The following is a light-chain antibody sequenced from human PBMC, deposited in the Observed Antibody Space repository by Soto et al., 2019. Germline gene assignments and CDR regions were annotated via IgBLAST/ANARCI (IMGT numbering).Light chain of an antibody. V-gene: IGKV1-33*01. J-gene: IGKJ3*01. CDR2: GAS. Sequence: DIQMTQSPSSLSASVGDRVTITCQASQDIRKYLNWYQQKPGRAPKLLIYGASNWETGVPSRFSGSGYGTDFTLPISSLQPEDIATYFCQHYDNLPPFTFGPGTKVAIK. CDR3: QHYDNLPPFT. CDR1: QDIRKY.